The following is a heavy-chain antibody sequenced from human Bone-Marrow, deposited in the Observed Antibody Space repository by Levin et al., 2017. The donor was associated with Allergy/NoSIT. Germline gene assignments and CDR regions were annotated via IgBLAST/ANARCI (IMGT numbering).Heavy chain of an antibody. D-gene: IGHD5-18*01. CDR2: ISSSSSTI. V-gene: IGHV3-48*04. CDR3: ARDLLQAMVRNYYYYYGMDV. Sequence: PGGSLRLSCAASGFTFSSYSMNWVRQAPGKGLEWVSYISSSSSTIYYADSVKGRFTISRDNAKNSLYLQMNSLRAEDTAVYYCARDLLQAMVRNYYYYYGMDVWGQGTTVTVSS. J-gene: IGHJ6*02. CDR1: GFTFSSYS.